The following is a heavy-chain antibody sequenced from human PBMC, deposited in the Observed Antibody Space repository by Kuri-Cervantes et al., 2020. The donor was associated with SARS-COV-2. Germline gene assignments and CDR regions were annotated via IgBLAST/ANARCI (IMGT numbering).Heavy chain of an antibody. CDR3: ARRSLYGMDV. CDR2: INHSGST. V-gene: IGHV4-34*09. D-gene: IGHD3-10*01. CDR1: GGSFSGYY. J-gene: IGHJ6*02. Sequence: SQTLSLTCAVYGGSFSGYYWSWIRQPPGKGLEWIGEINHSGSTNYNPSLKSLVTISVDTSKNQFSLKLSSVTAADTAVYYCARRSLYGMDVWGQGTTVTVSS.